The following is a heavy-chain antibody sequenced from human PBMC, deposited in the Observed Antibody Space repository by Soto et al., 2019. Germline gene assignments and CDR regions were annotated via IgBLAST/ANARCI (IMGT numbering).Heavy chain of an antibody. V-gene: IGHV4-39*02. D-gene: IGHD1-26*01. CDR1: GGSISSSSYY. Sequence: SETLSLTCTVSGGSISSSSYYWGWIRQPPGKGLEWIGSIYYSGSTYYRPSLKSQDNISVDTSKKQLSLKLSSVTAADTAVYYCAREATSHDFDYWGQGTLVTVS. CDR2: IYYSGST. J-gene: IGHJ4*02. CDR3: AREATSHDFDY.